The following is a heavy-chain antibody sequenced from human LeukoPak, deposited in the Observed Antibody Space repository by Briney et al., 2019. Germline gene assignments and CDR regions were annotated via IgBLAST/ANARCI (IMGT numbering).Heavy chain of an antibody. CDR3: ARGTLRYYDSSGYSQNWFDP. CDR1: GYTFTGYY. V-gene: IGHV1-2*02. Sequence: AASVKVSCKASGYTFTGYYMHWVRQAPGQGLEWMGWINPNSGGTNYAQKFQGRVTITADESTSTAYMELSSLRSEDTAVYYCARGTLRYYDSSGYSQNWFDPWGQGTLVTVSS. J-gene: IGHJ5*02. CDR2: INPNSGGT. D-gene: IGHD3-22*01.